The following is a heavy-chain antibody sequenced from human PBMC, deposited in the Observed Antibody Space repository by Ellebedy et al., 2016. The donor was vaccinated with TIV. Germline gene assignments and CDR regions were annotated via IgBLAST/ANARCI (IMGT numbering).Heavy chain of an antibody. CDR3: ARVRDNSWYY. J-gene: IGHJ4*02. D-gene: IGHD6-13*01. V-gene: IGHV1-8*03. Sequence: ASVKVSCKASGYTFTSYDINWVRQATGQGLEWMGWMNPNSGNTGYAQEFQGRVTITRNTSISTAYMELSSLRSEDMAVYYCARVRDNSWYYWGQGTLVTVSS. CDR2: MNPNSGNT. CDR1: GYTFTSYD.